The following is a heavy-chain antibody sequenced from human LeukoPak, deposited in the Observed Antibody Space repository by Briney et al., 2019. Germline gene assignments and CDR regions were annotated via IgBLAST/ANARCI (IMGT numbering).Heavy chain of an antibody. V-gene: IGHV1-2*02. Sequence: ASVKVSCKASGDSFTDYYMHWVRQAPGQGLEWMGWINPNSGGTNSAQKFQGRVTMTRDTSITTVYMEVSWLTSDDTAIYYCARADRLHGGPYLIGPRGQGTLVTVSS. CDR1: GDSFTDYY. CDR3: ARADRLHGGPYLIGP. CDR2: INPNSGGT. J-gene: IGHJ4*02. D-gene: IGHD2-21*01.